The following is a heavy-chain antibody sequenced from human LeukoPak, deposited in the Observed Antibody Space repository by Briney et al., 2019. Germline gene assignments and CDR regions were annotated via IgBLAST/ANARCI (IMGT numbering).Heavy chain of an antibody. CDR2: ITGSGPYM. D-gene: IGHD3-10*01. V-gene: IGHV3-21*06. J-gene: IGHJ4*02. CDR1: GFTFSTFA. CDR3: VTDVGAVRGEVYFDY. Sequence: PGGSLRLSGAASGFTFSTFAMHWVRLYPGKGLEWVSSITGSGPYMLYADSVKHRFTISRDNTKNLLYLEMNSLRAEDTAMYFCVTDVGAVRGEVYFDYWGQGTLVTVSS.